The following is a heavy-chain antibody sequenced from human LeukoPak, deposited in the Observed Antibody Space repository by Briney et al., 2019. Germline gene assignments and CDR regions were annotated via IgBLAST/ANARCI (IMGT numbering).Heavy chain of an antibody. CDR3: ARGYGTPGELDY. CDR2: INHSGST. CDR1: GGSFSGYY. D-gene: IGHD3-16*01. Sequence: SETLSLTCAVYGGSFSGYYWSWIRQPPGKGLEWIGEINHSGSTNYNPSLKSRVTISVDTSKNQFSLKLSSVTAADTAVYYCARGYGTPGELDYWGQGTLVTVSS. V-gene: IGHV4-34*01. J-gene: IGHJ4*02.